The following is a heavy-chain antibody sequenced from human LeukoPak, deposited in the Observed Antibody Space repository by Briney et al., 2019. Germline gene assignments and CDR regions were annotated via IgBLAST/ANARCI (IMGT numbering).Heavy chain of an antibody. D-gene: IGHD2-2*01. CDR3: ARALGVPAAIPY. CDR2: ISSSSSYI. CDR1: GFTFSSYA. Sequence: GGSLRLSCAASGFTFSSYAMSWVRQAPGKGLEWVSSISSSSSYIYYADSVKGRFTISRDNAKNSLYLQMNSLRAEDTAVYYCARALGVPAAIPYWGQGTLVTVFS. V-gene: IGHV3-21*01. J-gene: IGHJ4*02.